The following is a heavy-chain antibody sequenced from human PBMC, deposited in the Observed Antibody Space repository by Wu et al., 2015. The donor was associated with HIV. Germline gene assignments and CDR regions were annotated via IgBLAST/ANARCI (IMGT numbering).Heavy chain of an antibody. V-gene: IGHV1-18*01. Sequence: QVQLVQSGGDVKKSGASVKVSCKASGYTFITHAITWVRQAPGQRPEWMGWITTHNGYTKYAQKFQDRLSLTTDTSATTAYMELRSLRSDDTAVYYCARVFEDSSGYYSWFDPWGQGTRGHRLL. D-gene: IGHD3-22*01. J-gene: IGHJ5*02. CDR3: ARVFEDSSGYYSWFDP. CDR1: GYTFITHA. CDR2: ITTHNGYT.